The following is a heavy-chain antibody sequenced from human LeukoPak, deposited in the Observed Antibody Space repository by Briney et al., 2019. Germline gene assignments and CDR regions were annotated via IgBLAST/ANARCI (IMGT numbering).Heavy chain of an antibody. CDR1: GFTFSTSW. J-gene: IGHJ4*02. V-gene: IGHV3-74*01. CDR3: AKGVTGTRPDYFDY. D-gene: IGHD1-20*01. CDR2: INGDGSIT. Sequence: GGSLRLSCAASGFTFSTSWMNWVRQAPGKGPVWVSRINGDGSITTYADSVKGRFTISRDNSKNTLHLQMNSLRAEDTAVYYCAKGVTGTRPDYFDYWGQGTLVTVSS.